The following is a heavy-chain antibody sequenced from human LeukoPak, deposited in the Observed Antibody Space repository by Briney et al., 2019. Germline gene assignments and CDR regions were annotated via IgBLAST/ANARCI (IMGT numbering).Heavy chain of an antibody. J-gene: IGHJ4*02. CDR2: IYYSGST. D-gene: IGHD1-14*01. Sequence: SETLSLTCSVSGDSIITSSSYYWGWIRQPPGKGLEWIGYIYYSGSTNYNPSLKSRVTISVDTSKNQFSLKLSSVTAADTAVYYCARVKRGLRTTSFYFDYWGQGTLVTVSS. V-gene: IGHV4-61*05. CDR1: GDSIITSSSYY. CDR3: ARVKRGLRTTSFYFDY.